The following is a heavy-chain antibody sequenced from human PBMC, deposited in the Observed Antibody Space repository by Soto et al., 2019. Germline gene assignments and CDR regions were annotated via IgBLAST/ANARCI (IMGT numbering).Heavy chain of an antibody. CDR1: GFTFSSYS. CDR2: ISSSSSYI. D-gene: IGHD4-17*01. V-gene: IGHV3-21*01. J-gene: IGHJ6*02. Sequence: GGSLRLSCAASGFTFSSYSMDWVRQAPGKGLEWVSSISSSSSYIYYADSVKGRFTISRDNAKNSLYLQMNSLRAEDTAVYYCARVPYGGNSVAYYYYGMDVWGQGTTVTVSS. CDR3: ARVPYGGNSVAYYYYGMDV.